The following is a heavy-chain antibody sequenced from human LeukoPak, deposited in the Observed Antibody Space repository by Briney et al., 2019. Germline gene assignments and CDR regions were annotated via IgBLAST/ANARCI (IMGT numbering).Heavy chain of an antibody. Sequence: SETLSLTCTVSGDSISSSSFFWGWIRQPPGKGLEWIGAVYSENTYYNPSLKSRVSISVDTSKNQFSLKLSSVTAADTAVYYCARAKGDYVWGSYRYTDYFDYWGQGTLVTVSS. J-gene: IGHJ4*02. V-gene: IGHV4-39*07. CDR2: VYSENT. CDR1: GDSISSSSFF. D-gene: IGHD3-16*02. CDR3: ARAKGDYVWGSYRYTDYFDY.